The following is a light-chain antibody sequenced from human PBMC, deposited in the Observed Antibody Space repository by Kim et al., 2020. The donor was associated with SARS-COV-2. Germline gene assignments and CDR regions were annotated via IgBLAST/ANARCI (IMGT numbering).Light chain of an antibody. J-gene: IGLJ2*01. V-gene: IGLV3-21*04. CDR2: YDT. Sequence: SYELTQPPSESVAPGETARISCEGDDIGTKFVHWYRQRPGQAPLLVTYYDTHRPAGIPARFSGSNSRNTATLTIREVEAGDEGDYFCQVWDDPSDHAVFGGGTQLTVL. CDR3: QVWDDPSDHAV. CDR1: DIGTKF.